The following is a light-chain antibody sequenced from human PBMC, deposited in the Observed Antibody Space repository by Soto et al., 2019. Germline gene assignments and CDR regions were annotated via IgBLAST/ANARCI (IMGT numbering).Light chain of an antibody. V-gene: IGKV3-20*01. CDR2: DSS. CDR3: QQFGRSPPT. Sequence: EIVLTQSPATLSLSPGERATLSCRASQSLSSNFLAWYQQKPGQPPRLLIHDSSTRATGFPDRFSGSGSGTDFTLTIIRLEPEDFAVYYCQQFGRSPPTFGQGTKVDIK. CDR1: QSLSSNF. J-gene: IGKJ1*01.